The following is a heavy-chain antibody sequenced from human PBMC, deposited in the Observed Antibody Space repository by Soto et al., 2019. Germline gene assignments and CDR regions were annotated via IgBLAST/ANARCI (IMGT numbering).Heavy chain of an antibody. D-gene: IGHD3-10*01. J-gene: IGHJ3*02. CDR2: IYYSGST. CDR3: AREEGSVNMGRGAFDI. V-gene: IGHV4-31*03. CDR1: GASISSGGYY. Sequence: QVQLQESGPGLVKPSQTLSLTCTVSGASISSGGYYWSWIRQHPGKGLEWIGYIYYSGSTYYTPSLKSRVTIEVDTSKNQFSRKLSSVTAADTAVSYCAREEGSVNMGRGAFDIWGQGTMVAVSS.